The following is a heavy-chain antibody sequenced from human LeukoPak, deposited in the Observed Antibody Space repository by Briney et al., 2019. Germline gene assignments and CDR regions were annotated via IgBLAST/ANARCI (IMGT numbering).Heavy chain of an antibody. CDR3: ARGSIPAMGRGEGFEY. V-gene: IGHV1-8*01. CDR2: MNPNRVNT. Sequence: WASVRVSCKASGYSFTSYDISWVRQAPGKGLEWMGWMNPNRVNTGYAQTFQGRVTWTRDTSISTAYMELSSLRSEGSAGYYCARGSIPAMGRGEGFEYWGQGTDVSVFS. D-gene: IGHD3-10*01. J-gene: IGHJ4*02. CDR1: GYSFTSYD.